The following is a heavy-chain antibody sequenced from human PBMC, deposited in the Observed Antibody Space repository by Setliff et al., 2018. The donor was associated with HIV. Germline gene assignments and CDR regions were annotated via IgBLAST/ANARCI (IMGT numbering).Heavy chain of an antibody. CDR1: GFTFITYA. D-gene: IGHD6-19*01. CDR3: ARGSSGWYSYFDY. Sequence: GGSLRLSCVASGFTFITYAMSWVRQAPGKGLEWVSSISGSGGSTYYADSVKGRFTISRDNSKNTVYLHMNSLRAEDTAVYYCARGSSGWYSYFDYWGQGTLVTVSS. V-gene: IGHV3-23*01. CDR2: ISGSGGST. J-gene: IGHJ4*02.